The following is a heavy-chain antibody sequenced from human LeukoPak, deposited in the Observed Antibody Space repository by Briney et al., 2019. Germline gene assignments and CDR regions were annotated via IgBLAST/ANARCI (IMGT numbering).Heavy chain of an antibody. V-gene: IGHV4-59*08. Sequence: SETLSLTCTVSGGSISSYYWSWIRQPPGKGLEWIGYIYYSGSTNYNPSLKSGVTISVDTSKNQFSLNLSSVTAADTAVYYCTCIMITFGGVIANWGQGTLVTVSS. J-gene: IGHJ4*02. CDR1: GGSISSYY. D-gene: IGHD3-16*02. CDR2: IYYSGST. CDR3: TCIMITFGGVIAN.